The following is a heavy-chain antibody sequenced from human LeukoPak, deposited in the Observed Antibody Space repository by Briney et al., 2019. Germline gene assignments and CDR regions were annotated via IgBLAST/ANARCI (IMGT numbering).Heavy chain of an antibody. V-gene: IGHV1-18*01. D-gene: IGHD3-22*01. CDR1: GYTFTSYG. Sequence: ASVKVSCKASGYTFTSYGISWVRQAPGQGLEWMGWISAYKGNTNYAQKLQGRVTMTTDTSTSTAYMELRSLRSDDTAVYYCARMSGDSSGYYYSSFDYWGQGTLVTVSS. J-gene: IGHJ4*02. CDR3: ARMSGDSSGYYYSSFDY. CDR2: ISAYKGNT.